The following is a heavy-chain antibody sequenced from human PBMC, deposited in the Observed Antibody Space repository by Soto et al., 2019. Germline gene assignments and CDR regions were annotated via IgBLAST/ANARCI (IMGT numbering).Heavy chain of an antibody. CDR3: ARGDILTVYGCMDV. CDR1: GDSISSGNHY. J-gene: IGHJ6*02. V-gene: IGHV4-30-4*01. CDR2: IYYSGST. Sequence: QVQLQESGPGLVKPSQTLSLTCTVSGDSISSGNHYWSWLRQPPGQGLEWIGYIYYSGSTYYSPTLKRRGTISVDTSKNQFSPKLNAVTAADTAVYYWARGDILTVYGCMDVWGQGTTVTVSS. D-gene: IGHD3-9*01.